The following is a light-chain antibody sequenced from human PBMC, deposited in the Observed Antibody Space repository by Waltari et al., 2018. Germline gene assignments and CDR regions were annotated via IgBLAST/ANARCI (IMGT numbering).Light chain of an antibody. CDR1: SSNIGAGYD. V-gene: IGLV1-40*01. J-gene: IGLJ2*01. Sequence: QSVLTQPPSVSGAPGQRVTISCTGGSSNIGAGYDVHWSQQLPGTAPKLLIYGNSNRPSGVPDRFSGSKSGTSASLAITGLQAEDEADYYCQSYDSSLSGVVFGGGTKLTVL. CDR2: GNS. CDR3: QSYDSSLSGVV.